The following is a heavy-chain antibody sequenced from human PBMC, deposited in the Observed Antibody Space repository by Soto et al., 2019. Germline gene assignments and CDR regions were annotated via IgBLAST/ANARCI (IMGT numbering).Heavy chain of an antibody. CDR3: ARVDTSMVNYFDH. D-gene: IGHD5-18*01. V-gene: IGHV4-31*03. CDR1: GASISSSSYF. J-gene: IGHJ4*02. Sequence: QVQLQESGPGLVKPSQTLSVTCTVSGASISSSSYFWSWIRQHPGKGLEWIGYTHYSASTFYNPSLKSRLTISADTLKNQVSLTLKSVTAADTAVYFCARVDTSMVNYFDHWGQGILVAVSS. CDR2: THYSAST.